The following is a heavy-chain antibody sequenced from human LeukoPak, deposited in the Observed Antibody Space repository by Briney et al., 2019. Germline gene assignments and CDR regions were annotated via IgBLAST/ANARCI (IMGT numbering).Heavy chain of an antibody. V-gene: IGHV3-33*01. CDR1: AFTFSNYG. CDR2: LWYERSNK. D-gene: IGHD2/OR15-2a*01. J-gene: IGHJ4*02. CDR3: ARVSIEDDFDY. Sequence: PGRSLRLSCAASAFTFSNYGRQWLRQAPGKELEWVAVLWYERSNKDYADYENGRITISRENCKNTLYLQVNCLRAEDKAVYYCARVSIEDDFDYWGQGTLVTVSS.